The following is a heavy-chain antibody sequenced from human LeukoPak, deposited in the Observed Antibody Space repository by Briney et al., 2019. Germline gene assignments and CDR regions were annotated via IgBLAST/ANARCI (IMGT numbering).Heavy chain of an antibody. V-gene: IGHV3-74*03. CDR3: ARGGQWLVPQPYDY. D-gene: IGHD6-19*01. J-gene: IGHJ4*02. Sequence: GGSLRLSCAASGFTFSNYLMHWVRQAPGKGLVWVSRINIDGSSTLYTDSVKGRFTISRDNAKNTLYLQMNSLRVEDSAVYYCARGGQWLVPQPYDYWGQGTLVTVSS. CDR1: GFTFSNYL. CDR2: INIDGSST.